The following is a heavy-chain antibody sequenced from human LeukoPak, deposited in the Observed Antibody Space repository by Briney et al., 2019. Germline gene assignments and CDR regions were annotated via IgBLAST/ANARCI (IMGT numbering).Heavy chain of an antibody. CDR3: AGTQKFIAVAGDDAFDI. CDR2: IYYSGST. D-gene: IGHD6-19*01. J-gene: IGHJ3*02. V-gene: IGHV4-59*08. CDR1: GGSISSYY. Sequence: SETLSLTCTVSGGSISSYYWSWIRQPPGKALEWIGYIYYSGSTNYNPSLKSRVTISVDTSKNQFSLKLSSVTAADTAVYYCAGTQKFIAVAGDDAFDIWGQGTMVTVSS.